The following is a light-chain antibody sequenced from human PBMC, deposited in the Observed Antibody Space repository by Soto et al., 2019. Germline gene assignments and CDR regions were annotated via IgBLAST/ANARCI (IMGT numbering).Light chain of an antibody. J-gene: IGLJ1*01. Sequence: QSALTQPASVSGSPGQSITISCTGTSSDIGGYNYVSWYQQHPGKAPKLVIYGVSYRASGVSARFSGSKFQNTASLTISGLQAEDEADYYCCSYAGSSIYVFGTGTKLTVL. CDR2: GVS. CDR3: CSYAGSSIYV. V-gene: IGLV2-14*01. CDR1: SSDIGGYNY.